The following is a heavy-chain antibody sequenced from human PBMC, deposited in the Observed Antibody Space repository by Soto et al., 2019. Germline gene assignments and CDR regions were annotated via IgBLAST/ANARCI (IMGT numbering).Heavy chain of an antibody. D-gene: IGHD4-17*01. Sequence: EVQLLESGGGLVQPGGSLRLSCAASGFTFISYAMSWVRPAPGKGLEWVSAISGSGGSTYYAASVKGRFTISGDNSKNTLYLQMISLRAEDTAVYYCAKPSVPRPRKTLTFVFWGQGALVTFSS. CDR1: GFTFISYA. V-gene: IGHV3-23*01. CDR2: ISGSGGST. J-gene: IGHJ4*02. CDR3: AKPSVPRPRKTLTFVF.